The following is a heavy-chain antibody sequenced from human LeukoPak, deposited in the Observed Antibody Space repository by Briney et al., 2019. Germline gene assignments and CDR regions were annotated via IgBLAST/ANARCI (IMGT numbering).Heavy chain of an antibody. J-gene: IGHJ4*02. V-gene: IGHV4-31*03. D-gene: IGHD3-22*01. CDR2: IYYSGST. CDR1: GGSISSGGYY. Sequence: SETLSLTCTVSGGSISSGGYYWSWIRQHPGKGLEWIGYIYYSGSTYYNPSLKSRVTISVDTSKNQFSLKLSSVTAADTVVYYCARDSSGYYYGYRGQGTLVTVSS. CDR3: ARDSSGYYYGY.